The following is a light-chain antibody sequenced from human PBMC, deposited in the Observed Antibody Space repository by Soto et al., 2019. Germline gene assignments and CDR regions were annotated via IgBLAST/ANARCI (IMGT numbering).Light chain of an antibody. V-gene: IGKV1-39*01. Sequence: DILMTQSPSSLSASVGDRVTITCRASQNIRGFLHWYQQKPGKAPKLLIYGTSNLESGVPSRFGGSGSGTDFTLTISGRQPEDFATYYCQQSFSNYLTFGGGTKVEIK. CDR1: QNIRGF. CDR2: GTS. J-gene: IGKJ4*01. CDR3: QQSFSNYLT.